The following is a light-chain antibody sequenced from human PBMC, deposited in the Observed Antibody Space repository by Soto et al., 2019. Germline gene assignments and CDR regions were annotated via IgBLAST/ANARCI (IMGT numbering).Light chain of an antibody. CDR3: QQSYDTPYT. Sequence: DIQMTQSPASLSASVGDRVTITCRASRYISNFVNWYQHTPGKAPKVLIYAASTLQSGVPSRFSGSGSGADFTLTIYGLQPAYFSTYFCQQSYDTPYTFGQGTKVEIK. CDR1: RYISNF. CDR2: AAS. J-gene: IGKJ2*01. V-gene: IGKV1-39*01.